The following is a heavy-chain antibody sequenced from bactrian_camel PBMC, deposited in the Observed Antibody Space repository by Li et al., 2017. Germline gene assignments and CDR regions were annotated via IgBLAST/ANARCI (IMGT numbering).Heavy chain of an antibody. Sequence: HVQLVESGGGSVQAGESLRLSCAASGNTNSIYFMGWFRQVPGKGRDGVAVMSLSVNTYYADSVKGRFTISRDTAKNTFHLQMNNLKPEDTGMYYCAAGEPRGGSCLLEWSDSWGQGTQVTVS. CDR2: MSLSVNT. CDR3: AAGEPRGGSCLLEWSDS. J-gene: IGHJ4*01. V-gene: IGHV3S55*01. D-gene: IGHD7*01. CDR1: GNTNSIYF.